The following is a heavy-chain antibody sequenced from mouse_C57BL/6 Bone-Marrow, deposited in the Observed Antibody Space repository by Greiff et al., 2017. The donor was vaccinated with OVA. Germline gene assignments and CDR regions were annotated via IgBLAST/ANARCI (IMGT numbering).Heavy chain of an antibody. CDR3: ARENYYGSSLDY. V-gene: IGHV1-81*01. D-gene: IGHD1-1*01. Sequence: VQLKESGAELARPGASVKLSCKASGYTFTSYGISWVKQRTGQGLEWIGEIYPRSGNTYYNEKFKGKATLTADKSSSTAYMELRSLTSEDSAVYFCARENYYGSSLDYWGQGTTLTVSS. CDR2: IYPRSGNT. CDR1: GYTFTSYG. J-gene: IGHJ2*01.